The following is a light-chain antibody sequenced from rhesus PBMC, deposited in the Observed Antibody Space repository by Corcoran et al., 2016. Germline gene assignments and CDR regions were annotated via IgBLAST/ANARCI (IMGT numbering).Light chain of an antibody. V-gene: IGKV1S14*01. J-gene: IGKJ3*01. Sequence: DIQMTQSPSSLSASVGDTATISCRASQGISNDFVWYQQKPRKAPKPLIYYATNLERGVPSRYSGSGSGTDFTLPISSLKPDDNAIYNCQQRNSYPFTFDQGSKLD. CDR2: YAT. CDR1: QGISND. CDR3: QQRNSYPFT.